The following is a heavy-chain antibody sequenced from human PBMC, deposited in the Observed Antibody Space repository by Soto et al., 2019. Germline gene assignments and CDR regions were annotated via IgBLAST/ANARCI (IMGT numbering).Heavy chain of an antibody. J-gene: IGHJ4*02. D-gene: IGHD2-15*01. CDR2: IYHSGST. CDR1: GGSISSGGYS. Sequence: QLQLQESGSGLVKPSQTLSLTCAVSGGSISSGGYSWSWIRQPPGKGLEWIGYIYHSGSTYYNPSIKSRVTISVDRSKHQFSLKLSSVTAADTGVYDCARGQVVAAPHGGQGTLVTVSS. V-gene: IGHV4-30-2*01. CDR3: ARGQVVAAPH.